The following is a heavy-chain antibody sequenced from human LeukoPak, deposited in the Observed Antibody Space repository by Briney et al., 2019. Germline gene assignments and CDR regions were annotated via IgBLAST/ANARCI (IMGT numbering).Heavy chain of an antibody. CDR1: GGSFSGYY. D-gene: IGHD3-10*01. CDR2: INHSGST. V-gene: IGHV4-34*01. Sequence: SETLPLTCAVYGGSFSGYYWSWIRQPPGKGLEWIGEINHSGSTNYNPSLKSRVTISVDTSKNQFSLRLSSVTAADTAVYYCARGTHYYGSGSYLRPWGQGTLVTVSS. J-gene: IGHJ5*02. CDR3: ARGTHYYGSGSYLRP.